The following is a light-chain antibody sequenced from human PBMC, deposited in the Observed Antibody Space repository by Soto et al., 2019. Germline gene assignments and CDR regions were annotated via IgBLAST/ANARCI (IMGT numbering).Light chain of an antibody. Sequence: DIQVTQSTSTLSASVGDRVTITCRASQNINTLLAWYQQKPGKAPQLLIYDASTLESGVPSRFSGSGSGTEFTLSISSLQPDDFATYYCQQHYIHWTFGQGTKVDIK. CDR2: DAS. CDR1: QNINTL. V-gene: IGKV1-5*01. CDR3: QQHYIHWT. J-gene: IGKJ1*01.